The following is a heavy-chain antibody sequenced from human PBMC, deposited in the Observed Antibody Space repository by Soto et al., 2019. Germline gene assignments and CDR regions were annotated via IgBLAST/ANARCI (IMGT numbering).Heavy chain of an antibody. CDR2: IYYSGST. V-gene: IGHV4-59*08. Sequence: PSETLSLTCTVSGGSISSYYWSWIRQPPGKGLEWIGYIYYSGSTNYNPSLKSRVTISVDTSKNQFSLKLSSVTAADTAVYYCARYGGYCSSTSCYFAEYFQVWGQRSLVTGSS. CDR3: ARYGGYCSSTSCYFAEYFQV. CDR1: GGSISSYY. J-gene: IGHJ1*01. D-gene: IGHD2-2*01.